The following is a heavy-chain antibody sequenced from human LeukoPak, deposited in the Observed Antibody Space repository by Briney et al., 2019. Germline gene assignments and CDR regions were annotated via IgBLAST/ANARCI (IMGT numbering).Heavy chain of an antibody. V-gene: IGHV1-69*04. J-gene: IGHJ5*02. CDR3: ARTIFGVGFDP. CDR1: GGTFSSCA. D-gene: IGHD3-3*01. Sequence: ASVKVSCKASGGTFSSCAISWVRQAPGQGLEWMGRIIPILGIANYAQKFQGRVTITADKFTSTAYMELSSLRSEDTAVYYCARTIFGVGFDPWGQGTLVTVSS. CDR2: IIPILGIA.